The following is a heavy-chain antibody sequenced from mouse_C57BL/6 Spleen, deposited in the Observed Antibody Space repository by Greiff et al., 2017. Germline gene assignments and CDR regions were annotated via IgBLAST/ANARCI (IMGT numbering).Heavy chain of an antibody. CDR1: GYTFTSYW. J-gene: IGHJ2*01. Sequence: QVQLQQSGAELAKPGASVKLSCKASGYTFTSYWMHWVNQRPGQGLEWIGYINPSSGYTKYNQKFKDKATLPADKSSSTAYMQLSSLTYEDSAVYYCARWGGNYFDYWGQGTTLTVSS. CDR3: ARWGGNYFDY. CDR2: INPSSGYT. V-gene: IGHV1-7*01.